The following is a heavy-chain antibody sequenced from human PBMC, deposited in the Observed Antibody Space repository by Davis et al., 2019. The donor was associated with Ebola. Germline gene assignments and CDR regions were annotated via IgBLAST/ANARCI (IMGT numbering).Heavy chain of an antibody. Sequence: PGGSLRLSCAASGSTFSNYDMTWVRQAPGKGLDWVSRISSNGATTYYADSVRGRFAISRDNSKNSRCLQMNNLRAEDTAVYYCARWVYGTPDFWGQGTLVTVSS. V-gene: IGHV3-48*03. D-gene: IGHD1-26*01. CDR2: ISSNGATT. J-gene: IGHJ4*02. CDR1: GSTFSNYD. CDR3: ARWVYGTPDF.